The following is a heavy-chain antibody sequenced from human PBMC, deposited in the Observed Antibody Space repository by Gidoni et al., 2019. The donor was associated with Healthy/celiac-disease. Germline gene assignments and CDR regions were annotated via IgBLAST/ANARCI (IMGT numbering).Heavy chain of an antibody. Sequence: QVQLQESGPGLVKPSETLSLTCTVSGYSISSGYYWGWIRPPPGKGLEWIGSIYHSGSTYYNPSLKSRVTISVDTSKNQFSLKLSSVTAADTAVYYCAITHSGYSSGWYKLWGQGTLVTVSS. J-gene: IGHJ4*02. V-gene: IGHV4-38-2*02. CDR3: AITHSGYSSGWYKL. CDR1: GYSISSGYY. CDR2: IYHSGST. D-gene: IGHD6-19*01.